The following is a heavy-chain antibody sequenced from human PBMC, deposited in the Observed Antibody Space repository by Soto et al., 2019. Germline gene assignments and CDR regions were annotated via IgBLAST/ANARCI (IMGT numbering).Heavy chain of an antibody. V-gene: IGHV4-59*01. D-gene: IGHD2-2*01. J-gene: IGHJ5*02. CDR3: ARVVVVPAANDKWFDP. CDR2: IYYSGST. Sequence: PSETLSLTCTVSGGSISSYYWSWIRQPPGKGLEWIGYIYYSGSTNYNPSLKSRVTISVDTSKNQFSLKLSSVTAADTAVYYCARVVVVPAANDKWFDPWGQGTLVTVSS. CDR1: GGSISSYY.